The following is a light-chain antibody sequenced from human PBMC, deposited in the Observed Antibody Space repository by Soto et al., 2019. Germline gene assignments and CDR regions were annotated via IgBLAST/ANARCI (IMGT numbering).Light chain of an antibody. CDR3: QQHDILPIT. J-gene: IGKJ5*01. V-gene: IGKV3-20*01. CDR2: GAS. CDR1: QTVRNNY. Sequence: EIVFTQSPCTLSLSPGERATLSCRASQTVRNNYLAWYQQKPGQAPRLLISGASRRATGIPDRFSGAGSGTDFTLTISRLEPEDFALYCCQQHDILPITFGQGTRLEI.